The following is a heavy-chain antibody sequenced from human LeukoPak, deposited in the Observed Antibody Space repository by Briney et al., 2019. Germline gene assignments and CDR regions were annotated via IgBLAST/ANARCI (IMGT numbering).Heavy chain of an antibody. CDR2: INPNSGGT. CDR1: GYTFTGYY. CDR3: ARARAVDTAMVTSYYFDY. Sequence: GASVKVSCKASGYTFTGYYMHWVRQAPGQGLEWMGWINPNSGGTNYAQKFQGWVTMTRDTSISTAYMELSRLRSDDTAVYYCARARAVDTAMVTSYYFDYWGQGTLVTVSS. V-gene: IGHV1-2*04. J-gene: IGHJ4*02. D-gene: IGHD5-18*01.